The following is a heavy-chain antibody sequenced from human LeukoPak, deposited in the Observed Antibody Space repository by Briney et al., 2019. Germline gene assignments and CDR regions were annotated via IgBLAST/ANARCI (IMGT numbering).Heavy chain of an antibody. CDR3: IRGLGGGSDY. CDR1: GFSFSGSW. V-gene: IGHV3-74*03. CDR2: INTDGSST. D-gene: IGHD4-23*01. J-gene: IGHJ4*02. Sequence: HPGGSLRLSCAASGFSFSGSWMHWVRQAPAKGLVWVSRINTDGSSTTYADSVQGRFTISRDNAKNTLYLRMNSLRADDTAVYYCIRGLGGGSDYWGLGTLVTVTS.